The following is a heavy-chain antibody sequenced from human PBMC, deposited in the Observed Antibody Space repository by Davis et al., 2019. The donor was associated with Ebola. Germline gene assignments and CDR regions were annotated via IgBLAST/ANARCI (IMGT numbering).Heavy chain of an antibody. CDR3: ARDGDIVVVDGMDV. Sequence: GGSLRLSCAASGFTFSSYWMSWVRRAPGKGLEWVANIKQDGSEKYYVDSVKGRFTISRDNAKNSLYLQMNSLRAEDTAVYYCARDGDIVVVDGMDVWGKGTTVTVSS. V-gene: IGHV3-7*01. CDR1: GFTFSSYW. J-gene: IGHJ6*04. CDR2: IKQDGSEK. D-gene: IGHD2-15*01.